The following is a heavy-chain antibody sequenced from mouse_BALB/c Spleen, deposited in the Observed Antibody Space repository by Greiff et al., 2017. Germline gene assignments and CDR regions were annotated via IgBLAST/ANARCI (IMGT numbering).Heavy chain of an antibody. V-gene: IGHV7-3*02. Sequence: EVKVVESGGGLVQPGGSLRLSCATSGFTFTDYYMSWVRQPPGKALEWLGFIRNKANGYTTEYSASVKGRFTISRDNSQSILYLQMNTLRAEDSATYYCARERGYGYPFYAMDYWGQGTSVTVSS. CDR3: ARERGYGYPFYAMDY. CDR1: GFTFTDYY. D-gene: IGHD1-2*01. CDR2: IRNKANGYTT. J-gene: IGHJ4*01.